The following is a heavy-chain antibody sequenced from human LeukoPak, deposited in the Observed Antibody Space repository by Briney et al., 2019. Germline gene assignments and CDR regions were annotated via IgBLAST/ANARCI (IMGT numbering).Heavy chain of an antibody. J-gene: IGHJ4*02. D-gene: IGHD6-13*01. CDR2: VKSKTDGGTT. Sequence: PGGSLRLSCAASGFTVSSNYMSWVRQAPGKGLEWVGRVKSKTDGGTTDYAAPVKGRFTISRDDSKNTLYLQMNSLKTEDTAVYYCTTDIKLAAFDYWGQGTLVTVSS. CDR3: TTDIKLAAFDY. V-gene: IGHV3-15*01. CDR1: GFTVSSNY.